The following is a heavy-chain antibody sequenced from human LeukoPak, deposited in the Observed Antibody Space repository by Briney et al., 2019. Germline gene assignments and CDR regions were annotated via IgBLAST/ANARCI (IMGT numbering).Heavy chain of an antibody. CDR2: IYYSGST. J-gene: IGHJ3*02. D-gene: IGHD3-10*01. CDR3: ARSIGNYYASGSYYKIGAFDI. Sequence: SETLSLTCSVSGGSIRSSDYYWGWIRQPPGEGLEWIGTIYYSGSTYYNPSLRSRVTISVDTSKNQFSLKLSSVPAADTAVYYCARSIGNYYASGSYYKIGAFDIWGQGTMVTVSS. V-gene: IGHV4-39*01. CDR1: GGSIRSSDYY.